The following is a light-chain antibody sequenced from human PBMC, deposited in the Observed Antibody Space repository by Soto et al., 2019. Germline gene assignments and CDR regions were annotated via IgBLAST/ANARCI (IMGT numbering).Light chain of an antibody. J-gene: IGKJ1*01. Sequence: DIQMTQSPSTLSASVGDRVTITCRASQSFSTWLAWYQQKPGKAPKLLIYKASSLEGGVPSRFSGSGSGTEFTLTISCLQPDDFATYYCHQYNTYPWTFGQGTKVEIK. CDR2: KAS. CDR1: QSFSTW. CDR3: HQYNTYPWT. V-gene: IGKV1-5*03.